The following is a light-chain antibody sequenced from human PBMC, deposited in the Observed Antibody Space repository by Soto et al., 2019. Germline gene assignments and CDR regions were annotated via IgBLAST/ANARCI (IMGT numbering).Light chain of an antibody. CDR3: QQYGSPPPT. CDR2: GAS. V-gene: IGKV3-20*01. CDR1: QSVSSSY. Sequence: EIVLTQSPGTLSLSPGERATLSCRASQSVSSSYLAWYQQKPGQAPRLLIYGASSRATGIPDRFSGSGSGTDFTLTISRLEPEDFAVYYCQQYGSPPPTFGQGTKVEIK. J-gene: IGKJ1*01.